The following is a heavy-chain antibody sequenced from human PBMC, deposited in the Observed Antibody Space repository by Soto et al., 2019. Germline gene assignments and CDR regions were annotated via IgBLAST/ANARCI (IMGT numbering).Heavy chain of an antibody. V-gene: IGHV3-72*01. CDR2: TRNKANGYTT. J-gene: IGHJ4*02. D-gene: IGHD2-8*01. CDR3: SNARVHNGHYNFDN. CDR1: GFTLSDYY. Sequence: GGSLRLSCAVSGFTLSDYYMDWVRQAPGKGLEWVARTRNKANGYTTEYAASVKGRFTIFRDDSKSSLYLQMNNLRVEDTAVYYCSNARVHNGHYNFDNWGQGTLVTVSS.